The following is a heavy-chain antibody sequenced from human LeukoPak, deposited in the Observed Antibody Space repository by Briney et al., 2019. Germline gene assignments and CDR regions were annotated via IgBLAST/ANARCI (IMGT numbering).Heavy chain of an antibody. CDR3: ARGRMDIVVVPAANPAYYYYYGMDV. V-gene: IGHV4-34*01. J-gene: IGHJ6*02. D-gene: IGHD2-2*03. CDR2: INHSGRT. CDR1: GGSFSGYY. Sequence: PSETLSLTCAVYGGSFSGYYWSWIRQPPGKGLEWIGEINHSGRTNYNPSLKSRVTISVDTSKNQFSLKLSSVTAADTAVYYCARGRMDIVVVPAANPAYYYYYGMDVWGQGTTVTVSS.